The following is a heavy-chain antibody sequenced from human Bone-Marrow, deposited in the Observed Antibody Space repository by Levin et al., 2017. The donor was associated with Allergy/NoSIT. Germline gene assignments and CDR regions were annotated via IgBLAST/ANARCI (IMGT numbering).Heavy chain of an antibody. Sequence: GESLKISCAASGFTFSDYYMSWIRQAPGKGLEWVSYISSSGSTIYYADSVKGRFTISRDNAKNSLYLQMNSLRAEDTAVYYCARVTYGSGSSFDYWGQGTLVTVSS. J-gene: IGHJ4*02. V-gene: IGHV3-11*01. CDR2: ISSSGSTI. D-gene: IGHD3-10*01. CDR1: GFTFSDYY. CDR3: ARVTYGSGSSFDY.